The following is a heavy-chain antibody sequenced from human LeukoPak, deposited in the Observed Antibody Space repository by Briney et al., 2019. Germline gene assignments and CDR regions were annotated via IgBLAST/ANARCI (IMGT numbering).Heavy chain of an antibody. V-gene: IGHV1-2*02. J-gene: IGHJ4*02. CDR3: ARNKKGKSLDY. CDR2: MNPNSGGT. Sequence: ASVKVSCKASGYTFTDYYIHWVRQAPGQGLEWMAWMNPNSGGTSYAQEFQGRVTMTRDTSISTAYMELSRLRFDDTAVYYCARNKKGKSLDYWGQGTLVTVSS. CDR1: GYTFTDYY.